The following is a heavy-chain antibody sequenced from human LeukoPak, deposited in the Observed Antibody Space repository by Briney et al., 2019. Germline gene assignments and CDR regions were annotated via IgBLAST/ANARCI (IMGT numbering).Heavy chain of an antibody. Sequence: PGGSLRLSCAASGFTFSSYAMSWVRQAPGKGLEWVSSISSSSSYIYYADSVKGRFTISRDNAKNSLYLQMNSLRAEDTAVYYCARDNGMDYGSDAFDIWGQGTMVTVSS. D-gene: IGHD4/OR15-4a*01. CDR2: ISSSSSYI. J-gene: IGHJ3*02. V-gene: IGHV3-21*01. CDR3: ARDNGMDYGSDAFDI. CDR1: GFTFSSYA.